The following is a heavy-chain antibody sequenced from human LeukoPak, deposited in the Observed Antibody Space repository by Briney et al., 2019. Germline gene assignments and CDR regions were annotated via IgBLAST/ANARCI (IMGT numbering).Heavy chain of an antibody. CDR2: ISYDGSDK. J-gene: IGHJ6*02. V-gene: IGHV3-30-3*01. D-gene: IGHD2-15*01. CDR3: ARCEGSGGSSYSRRTYYYGMDV. Sequence: GGALKHPCAASGFTHCRLAMLWVRQAPGEALERVAVISYDGSDKYYAHSVKGRFTISRDNSKDTLSLQMTSLRAEDTAVYDCARCEGSGGSSYSRRTYYYGMDVWGQGTTVTVSS. CDR1: GFTHCRLA.